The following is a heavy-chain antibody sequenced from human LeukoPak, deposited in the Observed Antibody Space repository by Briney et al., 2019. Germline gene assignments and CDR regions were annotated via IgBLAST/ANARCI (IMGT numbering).Heavy chain of an antibody. CDR2: IYPSDSDT. V-gene: IGHV5-51*01. CDR3: ERRGLSQGGPMVRGVIPDAFDI. Sequence: GEPLKISWKGSGYSFTSYWSGWVPQMPGKGLEWMEIIYPSDSDTRYSPSFQGQVTISADKSISTAYLQWSSLKASETAMYYCERRGLSQGGPMVRGVIPDAFDIWGQGTMVTVSS. CDR1: GYSFTSYW. D-gene: IGHD3-10*01. J-gene: IGHJ3*02.